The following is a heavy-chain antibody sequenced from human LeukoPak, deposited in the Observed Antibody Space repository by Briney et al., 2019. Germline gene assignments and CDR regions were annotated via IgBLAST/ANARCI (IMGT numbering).Heavy chain of an antibody. CDR1: GGSFSGYY. V-gene: IGHV3-11*04. J-gene: IGHJ4*02. D-gene: IGHD3-3*01. CDR2: ISSSGSTI. Sequence: LSLTCAVYGGSFSGYYWSWIRQAPGKGLEWVSYISSSGSTIYYADSVKGRFTISRDNAKNSLYLQMNSLRAEDTAVYYCARPGVIITIFGVVPPYIDYWGQGTLVTVSS. CDR3: ARPGVIITIFGVVPPYIDY.